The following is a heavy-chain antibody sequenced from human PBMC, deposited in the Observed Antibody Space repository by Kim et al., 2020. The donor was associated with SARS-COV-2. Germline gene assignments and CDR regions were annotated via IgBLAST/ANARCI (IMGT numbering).Heavy chain of an antibody. D-gene: IGHD6-13*01. Sequence: GGSLRLSCAASGFTFSSYSMNWVRQAPGKGLEWVSYISSSSSTIYYADSVKGRFTISRDNAKNSLYLQMNSLRDEDTAVYYCARPDQQLGPHAFDIWGQGTMVTVSS. CDR1: GFTFSSYS. CDR3: ARPDQQLGPHAFDI. V-gene: IGHV3-48*02. CDR2: ISSSSSTI. J-gene: IGHJ3*02.